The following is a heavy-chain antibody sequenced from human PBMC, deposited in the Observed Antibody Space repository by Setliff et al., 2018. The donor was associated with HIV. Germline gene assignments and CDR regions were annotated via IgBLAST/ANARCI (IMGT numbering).Heavy chain of an antibody. CDR2: ISYDGSRI. CDR1: GFTFSDFA. Sequence: PGGSLRLSCVGSGFTFSDFAMHWVRQAPGKGLEWVSSISYDGSRIHYADSVKVRFGISRDNSKNTLSLQVNGLGTEDTAVYSCATARILTRGTSKSFDCWGHGTLVTVSS. CDR3: ATARILTRGTSKSFDC. J-gene: IGHJ4*01. D-gene: IGHD1-1*01. V-gene: IGHV3-30*01.